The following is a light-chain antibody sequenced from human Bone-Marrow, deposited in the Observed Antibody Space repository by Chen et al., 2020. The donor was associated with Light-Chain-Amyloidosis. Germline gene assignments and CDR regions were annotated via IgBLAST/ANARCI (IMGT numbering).Light chain of an antibody. J-gene: IGLJ2*01. V-gene: IGLV3-25*03. CDR3: QSADSSGTYEVI. Sequence: SYELTQPPSVSVSPGQTARITCSGDDLPKKYAYWYQQKPGQAPVLVIHRETERPSGISERFSGSSSGTTATLTISGVQAEDAADYHCQSADSSGTYEVIFGGGTKLTVL. CDR1: DLPKKY. CDR2: RET.